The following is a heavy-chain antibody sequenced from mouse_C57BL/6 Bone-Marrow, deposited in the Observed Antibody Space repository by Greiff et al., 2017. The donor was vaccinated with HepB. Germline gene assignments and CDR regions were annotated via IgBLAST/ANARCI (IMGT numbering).Heavy chain of an antibody. D-gene: IGHD2-5*01. V-gene: IGHV1-55*01. CDR3: ARYSNYVYYAMDY. Sequence: QVQLQQPGAELVQPGASVKMSCKASGYTFTSYWITWVKQRPGQGLEWIGDIYPGSGSTNYNETFKSKTTLTVDTSSSTAYRQLSSLTSEDATVYDVARYSNYVYYAMDYWGQGTSVTVSS. CDR2: IYPGSGST. CDR1: GYTFTSYW. J-gene: IGHJ4*01.